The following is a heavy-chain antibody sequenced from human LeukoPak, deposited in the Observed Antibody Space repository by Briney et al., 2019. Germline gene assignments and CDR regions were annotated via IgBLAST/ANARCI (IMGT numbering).Heavy chain of an antibody. V-gene: IGHV3-30*04. CDR1: GFTFSSYS. J-gene: IGHJ4*02. D-gene: IGHD5-12*01. Sequence: GGSLRLSCAASGFTFSSYSMHWVRRAPGKGLEWVALTSYDGSNKYHADSVKGRFTIPRDNSKNTLYLQMNSLRAEDTAVYYCARAGGYSGYVNLDYWGQGTLVTVSS. CDR2: TSYDGSNK. CDR3: ARAGGYSGYVNLDY.